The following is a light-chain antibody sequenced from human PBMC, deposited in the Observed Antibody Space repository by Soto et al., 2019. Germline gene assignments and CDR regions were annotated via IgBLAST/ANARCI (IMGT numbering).Light chain of an antibody. CDR1: QSVTSNY. J-gene: IGKJ1*01. Sequence: EIVLTQSPVILSLSPGERATLSCRASQSVTSNYLAWYQQKPGQAPRLLLYDASSRATGIPDRFSGRGSGTDFTLTLSRLEPEDFAVYYCQQYGSSPTFGQGTEVEIQ. V-gene: IGKV3-20*01. CDR2: DAS. CDR3: QQYGSSPT.